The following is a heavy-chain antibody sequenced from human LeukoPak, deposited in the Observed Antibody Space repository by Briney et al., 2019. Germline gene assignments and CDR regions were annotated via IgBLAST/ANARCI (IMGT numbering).Heavy chain of an antibody. D-gene: IGHD5-12*01. CDR3: AKVGGYDRLLGAFDI. V-gene: IGHV3-23*01. CDR1: GFTFSSYA. Sequence: GGSLRLSCAASGFTFSSYAMSWVRQAPGKGLEWVSAISGSGGSTYYADSVKGRFTISRDNSKNTLYLQMSSLRAEDTAVYYCAKVGGYDRLLGAFDIWGQGTMVTVSS. CDR2: ISGSGGST. J-gene: IGHJ3*02.